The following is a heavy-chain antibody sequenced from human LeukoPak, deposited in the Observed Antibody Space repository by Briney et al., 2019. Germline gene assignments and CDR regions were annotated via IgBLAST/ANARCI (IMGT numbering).Heavy chain of an antibody. V-gene: IGHV3-48*01. CDR1: GFTFSAYT. CDR3: VRDHFWAFDY. CDR2: INGVGDNI. Sequence: GGSLRLSCAASGFTFSAYTMNWVRQAPGKGLEWISYINGVGDNIWYADSVKGRFTISRDNAKDSLYLQINSLRAEDTALYYCVRDHFWAFDYWGQGALVTVSS. J-gene: IGHJ4*02. D-gene: IGHD7-27*01.